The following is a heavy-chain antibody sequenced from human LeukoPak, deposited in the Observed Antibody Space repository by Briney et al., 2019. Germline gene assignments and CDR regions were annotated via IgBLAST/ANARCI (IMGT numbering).Heavy chain of an antibody. V-gene: IGHV3-7*03. D-gene: IGHD4-17*01. CDR1: GFTFSSYW. CDR2: IKQDGSEK. Sequence: GGSLRLSCAASGFTFSSYWMSWVRQAPGKGLEWVANIKQDGSEKSYVDSVKGRFTISRDNTKNSLYLQMNSLRAEDTAVYYCVRGQTTMTNWGQGTLVTVSS. J-gene: IGHJ4*02. CDR3: VRGQTTMTN.